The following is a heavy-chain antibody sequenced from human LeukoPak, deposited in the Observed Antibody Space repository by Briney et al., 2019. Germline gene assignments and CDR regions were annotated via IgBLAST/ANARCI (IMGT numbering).Heavy chain of an antibody. J-gene: IGHJ4*02. CDR2: IYSGGST. CDR3: ARYSSGYPQSFDY. D-gene: IGHD3-22*01. Sequence: GGSLRLSCAASGFTVSSNYTSWVRQAPGKGLEWVSVIYSGGSTYYADSVKGRFTISRDNSKNTLYLQMNSLRAEDTAVYYCARYSSGYPQSFDYWGQGTLVTVSS. CDR1: GFTVSSNY. V-gene: IGHV3-53*01.